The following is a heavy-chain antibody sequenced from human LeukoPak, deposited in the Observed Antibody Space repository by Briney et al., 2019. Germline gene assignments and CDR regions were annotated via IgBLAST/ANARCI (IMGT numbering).Heavy chain of an antibody. Sequence: GXSLKISCKGSGYSFTSYWIGWVRQMPGKGLEWLVIIYPGSSDPRSSPSFQRQVTISPDKSIITAYLQWSSLKASDTAMYYCARQRSGPDPFDYWGQGTLVTVSS. CDR1: GYSFTSYW. CDR3: ARQRSGPDPFDY. V-gene: IGHV5-51*01. J-gene: IGHJ4*02. CDR2: IYPGSSDP. D-gene: IGHD3-10*01.